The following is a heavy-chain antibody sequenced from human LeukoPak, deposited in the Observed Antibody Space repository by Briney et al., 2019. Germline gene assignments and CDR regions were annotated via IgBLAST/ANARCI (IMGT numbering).Heavy chain of an antibody. D-gene: IGHD2-15*01. Sequence: GGALRLSCAASVFPLSSCSINLVRQAPGKGLEWVSYISSSGSARYYVDSVKGRFTVSIDNAKNSLFLQLNSTRAEDTAVYYCVRVKGSYFDYWGQGALVTVSS. J-gene: IGHJ4*02. CDR3: VRVKGSYFDY. CDR2: ISSSGSAR. CDR1: VFPLSSCS. V-gene: IGHV3-48*01.